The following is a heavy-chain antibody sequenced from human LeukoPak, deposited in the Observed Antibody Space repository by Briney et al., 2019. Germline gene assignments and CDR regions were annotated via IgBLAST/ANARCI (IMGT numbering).Heavy chain of an antibody. V-gene: IGHV4-30-2*01. J-gene: IGHJ4*02. CDR3: ATGYYDSSAFDY. CDR1: GGSISSGGYY. Sequence: SQTLSLTCTVSGGSISSGGYYWSWIRQPPGKGLEWIGYIYHSGSTYYNPSLKSRVTISVDTSKNQFSLKLSSVTAADTAVYYCATGYYDSSAFDYWGQGTLVTVSS. D-gene: IGHD3-22*01. CDR2: IYHSGST.